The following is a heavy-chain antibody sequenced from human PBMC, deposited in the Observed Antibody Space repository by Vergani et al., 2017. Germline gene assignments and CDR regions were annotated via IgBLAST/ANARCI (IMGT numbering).Heavy chain of an antibody. J-gene: IGHJ5*01. CDR3: VRARGSGPCFMSNWFDS. D-gene: IGHD2-15*01. CDR2: IKSDGSIT. CDR1: GFSFSGYW. V-gene: IGHV3-74*01. Sequence: EVQLVESGGGLIHPGGSLRLSCEGSGFSFSGYWMHWVRQSPEKGLVWVSRIKSDGSITNYADSVKGRLTISRDNAKNTLYLEMNSLRGDDTAIYYCVRARGSGPCFMSNWFDSWGQGTLVTVSS.